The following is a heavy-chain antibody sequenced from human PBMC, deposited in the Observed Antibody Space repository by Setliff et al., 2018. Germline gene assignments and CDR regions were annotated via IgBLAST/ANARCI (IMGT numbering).Heavy chain of an antibody. J-gene: IGHJ1*01. CDR2: INHSGST. D-gene: IGHD6-13*01. Sequence: SETLSLTCAVYGESFSGHYWSWIRQPPGKGLEWIGEINHSGSTNYNPSLKSRATISVDTSKNQFSLKVSSVTAADTAIYYCALSSSWFKDFQHWGQGTLVTVSS. V-gene: IGHV4-34*01. CDR1: GESFSGHY. CDR3: ALSSSWFKDFQH.